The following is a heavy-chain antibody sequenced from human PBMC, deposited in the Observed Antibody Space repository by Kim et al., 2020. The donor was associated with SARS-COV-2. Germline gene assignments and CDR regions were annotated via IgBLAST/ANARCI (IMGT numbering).Heavy chain of an antibody. D-gene: IGHD4-17*01. J-gene: IGHJ3*02. CDR3: AKSYSTVTTYDAFDI. Sequence: DSVKGRFTISRDNSKNTLYLQMNSLRAEDTAVYYCAKSYSTVTTYDAFDIWGQGTMVTVSS. V-gene: IGHV3-33*06.